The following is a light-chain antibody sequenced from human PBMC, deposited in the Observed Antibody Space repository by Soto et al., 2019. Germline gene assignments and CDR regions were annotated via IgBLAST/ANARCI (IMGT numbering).Light chain of an antibody. CDR2: DVN. V-gene: IGLV2-11*01. Sequence: SALTQPRSVSGSPGQSVTISCTGTSRDVGAYNYVSWYQQHPGKAPKLVICDVNTRPSGVPDRFSGSKSGNTASLTISGLQAEDEADYYCCSYAGSYIMVFGGGTQLTVL. J-gene: IGLJ2*01. CDR1: SRDVGAYNY. CDR3: CSYAGSYIMV.